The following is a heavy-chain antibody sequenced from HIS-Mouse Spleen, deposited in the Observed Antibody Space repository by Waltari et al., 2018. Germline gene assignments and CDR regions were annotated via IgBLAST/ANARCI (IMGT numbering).Heavy chain of an antibody. CDR3: VWMKELGIFDY. V-gene: IGHV3-74*01. CDR2: INSDGSST. Sequence: EVQLVESGGGLVQPGGSLRLSCAASRFTFSSYWMHWVRQAPGKGLVWVSRINSDGSSTSYADSVKGRFTISRDNAKNTLYLQMNSLRAEDTAVYYCVWMKELGIFDYWGQGTLVTVSS. J-gene: IGHJ4*02. CDR1: RFTFSSYW. D-gene: IGHD7-27*01.